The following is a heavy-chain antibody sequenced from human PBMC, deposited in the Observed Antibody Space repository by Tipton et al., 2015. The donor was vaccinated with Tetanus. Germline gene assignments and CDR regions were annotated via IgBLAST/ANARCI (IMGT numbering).Heavy chain of an antibody. J-gene: IGHJ6*02. CDR1: GVTFNRDI. CDR2: ISSDGKKD. CDR3: VRVLKGAKCSRSSCYGYGMDV. Sequence: SLRLSCAADGVTFNRDIMHWVRQAPGKGLEWVAEISSDGKKDSYSDSVKGRFTISRDNSKSTLFLQMNSLRAEDTAVYYCVRVLKGAKCSRSSCYGYGMDVWGQGTTVTVSS. D-gene: IGHD2-2*01. V-gene: IGHV3-30*03.